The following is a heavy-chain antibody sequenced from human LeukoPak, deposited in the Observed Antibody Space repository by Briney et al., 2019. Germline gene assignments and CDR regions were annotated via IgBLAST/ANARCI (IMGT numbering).Heavy chain of an antibody. V-gene: IGHV5-10-1*01. CDR2: IDPSDSYT. CDR1: GGTFSSYA. J-gene: IGHJ5*02. CDR3: ARQHGNWFDP. Sequence: KVSCKASGGTFSSYAISWVRQMPGKGLEWMGRIDPSDSYTNYSPSFQGHVTISADKSISTAYLQWSSLKASDTAMYYCARQHGNWFDPWGQGTLVTVSS.